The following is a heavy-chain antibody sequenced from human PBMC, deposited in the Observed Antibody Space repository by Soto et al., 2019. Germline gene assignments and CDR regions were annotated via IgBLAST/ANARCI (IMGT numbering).Heavy chain of an antibody. CDR1: GFSFAGYA. CDR2: ISGGGGST. Sequence: EVQLSESGGGLVQPGDSLRLSCAASGFSFAGYAVTWVRQAPGKGLEWVAAISGGGGSTYYADSVKGRFTISRDNSRYTLYLQMNSPTAGDAAVYYCAKTENFNGYYTAFDYWGRGARVTVSS. V-gene: IGHV3-23*01. CDR3: AKTENFNGYYTAFDY. D-gene: IGHD3-3*01. J-gene: IGHJ4*02.